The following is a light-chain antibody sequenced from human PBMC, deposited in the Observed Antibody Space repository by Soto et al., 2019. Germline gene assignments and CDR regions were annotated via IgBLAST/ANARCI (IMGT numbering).Light chain of an antibody. CDR3: MQGTHWPPGA. J-gene: IGKJ1*01. Sequence: DVVMTQSPLSLPVTLGKPASISCRSSQSLLYSDGNTYLNWFHQRPGQSPRRLIYLVSIRDSGVPDRFSGSGSGTDFTLKITRVEAEDVGIYYCMQGTHWPPGAFGQGTKVDI. V-gene: IGKV2-30*01. CDR2: LVS. CDR1: QSLLYSDGNTY.